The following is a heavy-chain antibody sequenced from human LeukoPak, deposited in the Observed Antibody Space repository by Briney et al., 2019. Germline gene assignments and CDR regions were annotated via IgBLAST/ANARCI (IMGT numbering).Heavy chain of an antibody. V-gene: IGHV3-48*01. CDR3: ASRRSGWPNDAFDI. CDR2: ISPSGTNM. D-gene: IGHD6-19*01. J-gene: IGHJ3*02. CDR1: GFTFSSYT. Sequence: GGSLRLSCAASGFTFSSYTMNWVRQAPGKGLEWLSYISPSGTNMFYADSVKGRFTISRDNAKNLVYLQISGLRAEDTALYYCASRRSGWPNDAFDIWGQGTMVTVSS.